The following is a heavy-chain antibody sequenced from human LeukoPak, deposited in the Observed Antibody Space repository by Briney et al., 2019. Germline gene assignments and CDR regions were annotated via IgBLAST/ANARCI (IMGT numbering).Heavy chain of an antibody. V-gene: IGHV3-73*01. D-gene: IGHD5-18*01. CDR2: IRSKANSYAT. J-gene: IGHJ6*03. CDR1: GFTFSGSA. CDR3: TLTNQKSTTAMVARKDYYYYYMDV. Sequence: GGSLRLSCAASGFTFSGSAMHWVRQASGKGLEWVGRIRSKANSYATAYAASVKGRFTISRDDSKNTAYLQMNSLKTEDTAVYYCTLTNQKSTTAMVARKDYYYYYMDVWGKGTTVTVSS.